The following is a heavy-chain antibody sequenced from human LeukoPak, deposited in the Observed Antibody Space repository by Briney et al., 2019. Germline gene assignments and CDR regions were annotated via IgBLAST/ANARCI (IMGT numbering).Heavy chain of an antibody. D-gene: IGHD6-19*01. CDR1: GFTFSSYW. CDR2: IKQDGSEK. V-gene: IGHV3-7*04. Sequence: GGSLRLSCAASGFTFSSYWMSWVRQAPGKGQEWVANIKQDGSEKYYVDSVKGRFTISRDNAKNSLYLQMNSLRAEDTAVYYCARAPPFAVAGYYFDYWGQGTLVTVSS. J-gene: IGHJ4*02. CDR3: ARAPPFAVAGYYFDY.